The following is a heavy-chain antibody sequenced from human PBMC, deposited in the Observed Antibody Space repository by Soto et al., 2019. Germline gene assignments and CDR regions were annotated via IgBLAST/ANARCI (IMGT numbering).Heavy chain of an antibody. D-gene: IGHD6-19*01. CDR2: INHSGST. CDR3: ARGTPFIAVAVAGAFDI. J-gene: IGHJ3*02. V-gene: IGHV4-34*01. Sequence: SETLSLTCAVYGGSFSGYYRSWIRQPPGKGLEWIGEINHSGSTNYNPSLKSRVTISVDTSKNQFSLKLSSVTAADTAVYYCARGTPFIAVAVAGAFDIWGQGTMVTVSS. CDR1: GGSFSGYY.